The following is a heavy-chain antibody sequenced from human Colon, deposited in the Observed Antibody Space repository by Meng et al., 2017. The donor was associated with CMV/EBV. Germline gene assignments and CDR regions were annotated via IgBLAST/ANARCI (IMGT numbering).Heavy chain of an antibody. CDR1: GYIFSTSG. V-gene: IGHV1-18*01. Sequence: ASVKVSCKTSGYIFSTSGIAWVRQAPGQGLDWMGWISANNGNTEYAQKFQGRATMTTDTSTNTAYMELRSLRPDDTAMYYCARDSVDDFSWIYGMDVWGQGTTVTVSS. CDR2: ISANNGNT. J-gene: IGHJ6*02. D-gene: IGHD3-3*01. CDR3: ARDSVDDFSWIYGMDV.